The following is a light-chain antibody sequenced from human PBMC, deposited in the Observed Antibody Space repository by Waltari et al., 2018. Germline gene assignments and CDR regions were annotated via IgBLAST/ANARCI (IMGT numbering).Light chain of an antibody. CDR3: QQYDNLPLT. J-gene: IGKJ4*01. V-gene: IGKV1-33*01. CDR1: QDISNS. CDR2: DAS. Sequence: DIQMTQSPSSLSASVGDRVTITCQASQDISNSLNWYQQKPGKAPKLLIYDASNLETGVPSRFSGSGSGTDFTFTISSLQPEDIATYYCQQYDNLPLTFGGGTKVEMK.